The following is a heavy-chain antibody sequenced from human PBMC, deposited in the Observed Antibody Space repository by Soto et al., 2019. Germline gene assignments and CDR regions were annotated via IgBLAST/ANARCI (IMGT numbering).Heavy chain of an antibody. CDR1: GFTFSSYA. D-gene: IGHD1-1*01. J-gene: IGHJ3*02. CDR3: ARGARRGNELLGASDI. CDR2: ISYDGSNK. V-gene: IGHV3-30-3*01. Sequence: QVQLVESGGGVVQPGRSLRLSCAASGFTFSSYAMHWVRQAPGKGLEWVAVISYDGSNKYYADSVKGRFTISRDNSKNALYLQMNGLRAEDTAVYYCARGARRGNELLGASDIWGQGTMVTVSS.